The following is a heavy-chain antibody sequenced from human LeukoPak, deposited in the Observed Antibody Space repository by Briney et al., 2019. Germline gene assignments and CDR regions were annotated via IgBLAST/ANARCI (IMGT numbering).Heavy chain of an antibody. Sequence: SETLSLTCAVSGGSISSGGYSWSWIRQPPGKGLEWIGYIYHSGSTYYNPSLKSRATISVDRSKNQFSLKLCSVTAADTAVYYCARESGYSGYDYFDYWGQGTLVTVSS. CDR1: GGSISSGGYS. D-gene: IGHD5-12*01. V-gene: IGHV4-30-2*01. CDR3: ARESGYSGYDYFDY. CDR2: IYHSGST. J-gene: IGHJ4*02.